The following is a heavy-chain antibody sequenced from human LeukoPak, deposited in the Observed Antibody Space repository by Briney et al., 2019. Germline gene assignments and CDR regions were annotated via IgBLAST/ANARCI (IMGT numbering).Heavy chain of an antibody. CDR1: GFTFSSYW. J-gene: IGHJ3*02. CDR3: ARVLMDYYDSSGYSLNAFDI. V-gene: IGHV3-74*01. CDR2: INSDGSST. Sequence: PGGSLRLSCAASGFTFSSYWMHWVRQAPGKGLVWVSRINSDGSSTSYADSVKGRFTISRDNAKNSLYLQMNSLRAEDTAVYYCARVLMDYYDSSGYSLNAFDIWGQGTMVTVSS. D-gene: IGHD3-22*01.